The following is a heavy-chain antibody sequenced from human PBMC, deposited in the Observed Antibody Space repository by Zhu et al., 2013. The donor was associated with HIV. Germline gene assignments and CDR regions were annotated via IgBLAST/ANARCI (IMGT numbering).Heavy chain of an antibody. Sequence: VQLLQSGPQVTKPGASMRLSCQTSGTPSPPTIYTGCDRPPGQRPEWMGWINPRGGGTDIPRKFEGRLTLTRDTYINTAFMELKSLRPDDSAVYYCSRGGGHVVVTVGSFDVWGQGTLVSVSS. V-gene: IGHV1-2*02. J-gene: IGHJ3*01. CDR2: INPRGGGT. CDR1: GTPSPPT. D-gene: IGHD2-15*01. CDR3: SRGGGHVVVTVGSFDV.